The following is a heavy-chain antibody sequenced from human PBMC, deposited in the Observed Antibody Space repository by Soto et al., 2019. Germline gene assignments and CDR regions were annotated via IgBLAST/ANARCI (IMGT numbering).Heavy chain of an antibody. CDR2: INHSGST. D-gene: IGHD6-13*01. CDR3: ARGKWVAAAGTFDY. J-gene: IGHJ4*02. V-gene: IGHV4-34*01. Sequence: QVQLQQWGAGLLKPSETLSLTCAVYGGSFSGYYWSWIRQPPGKGLEWIGEINHSGSTNYNPSLKSRVTISVDTSKNQFSLKLSSVTAADMAVYYCARGKWVAAAGTFDYWGQGTLVTVSS. CDR1: GGSFSGYY.